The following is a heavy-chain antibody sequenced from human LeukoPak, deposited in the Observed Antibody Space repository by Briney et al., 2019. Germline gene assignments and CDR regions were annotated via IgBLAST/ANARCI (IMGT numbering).Heavy chain of an antibody. V-gene: IGHV1-2*02. CDR3: ARAWDIVVVPAAKGWFDP. CDR1: GYTFTGYY. D-gene: IGHD2-2*01. J-gene: IGHJ5*02. CDR2: INPNSGGT. Sequence: GASVKVSCKASGYTFTGYYMHWVRQAPGQGLERMGWINPNSGGTNYAQKFQGRVTMTRDTSISTAYMELSRLRSDDTAVYYCARAWDIVVVPAAKGWFDPWGQGTLVTVSS.